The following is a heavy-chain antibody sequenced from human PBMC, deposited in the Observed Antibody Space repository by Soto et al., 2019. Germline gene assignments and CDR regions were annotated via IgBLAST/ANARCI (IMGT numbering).Heavy chain of an antibody. CDR2: FYYTGSI. D-gene: IGHD3-22*01. CDR1: GCSVSSGNYY. V-gene: IGHV4-61*01. Sequence: SETLSLTCTFSGCSVSSGNYYWGWIRQPPGEGLEWIGYFYYTGSINYNPSLKSRVTISIDASKNQFSLRLSSVTAADTAVYYCARSMFYSDGSNYSPFDYWGQGTLVTVS. CDR3: ARSMFYSDGSNYSPFDY. J-gene: IGHJ4*02.